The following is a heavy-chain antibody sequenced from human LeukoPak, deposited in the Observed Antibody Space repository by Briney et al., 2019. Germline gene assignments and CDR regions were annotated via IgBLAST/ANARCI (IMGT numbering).Heavy chain of an antibody. CDR3: ARVNAYYDSSGYAIDY. D-gene: IGHD3-22*01. CDR1: GGSISSGDYY. CDR2: IYYSGST. V-gene: IGHV4-30-4*01. Sequence: SQTLSLTCTVSGGSISSGDYYWSWIRQPPGKGLERIGYIYYSGSTYYNPSLKSRVTISVDTSKNQFSLKLSSVTAADTAVYYCARVNAYYDSSGYAIDYWGQGTLVTVSS. J-gene: IGHJ4*02.